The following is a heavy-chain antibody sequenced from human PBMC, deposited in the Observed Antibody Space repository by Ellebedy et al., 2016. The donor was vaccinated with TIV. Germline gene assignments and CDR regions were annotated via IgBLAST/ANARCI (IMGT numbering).Heavy chain of an antibody. J-gene: IGHJ6*02. CDR3: AREVVPAAIDFGMDV. Sequence: GGSLRLXCAASGFTFSSYSMNWVRQAPGKGLEWVSSISSSSSYIYYADSVKGRFTISRDNAKNSLYLQMNSLRAEDTAVYYCAREVVPAAIDFGMDVWGQGTTVTVSS. CDR2: ISSSSSYI. CDR1: GFTFSSYS. V-gene: IGHV3-21*01. D-gene: IGHD2-2*01.